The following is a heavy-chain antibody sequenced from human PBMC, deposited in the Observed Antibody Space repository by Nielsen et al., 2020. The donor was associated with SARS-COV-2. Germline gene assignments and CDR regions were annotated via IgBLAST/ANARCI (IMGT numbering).Heavy chain of an antibody. CDR2: IYPGDSDT. V-gene: IGHV5-51*01. D-gene: IGHD3-22*01. J-gene: IGHJ4*02. CDR1: GYSFTSYW. CDR3: ARRGDYYDSSGY. Sequence: GESLKISCKGSGYSFTSYWIGWVRQMPGKGLEWMGMIYPGDSDTRYNSSFQGQVTMSVDRSSSTAYLQWRSLKASDTAIYYCARRGDYYDSSGYWGQGTLVTVSS.